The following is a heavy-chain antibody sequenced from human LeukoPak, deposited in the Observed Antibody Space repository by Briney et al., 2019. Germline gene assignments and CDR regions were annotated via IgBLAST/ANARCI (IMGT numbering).Heavy chain of an antibody. CDR2: MNPNSGDT. V-gene: IGHV1-8*01. D-gene: IGHD3-10*01. CDR3: ARGPFASGSFLDY. J-gene: IGHJ4*02. Sequence: ASVKVSCKAFGYIFSSNDINWVRQAAGQGREWMGWMNPNSGDTGYTQKFQGRVAMTRSTSITTAYMELSSLRSEDTAVYYCARGPFASGSFLDYWGQGTLVTVSS. CDR1: GYIFSSND.